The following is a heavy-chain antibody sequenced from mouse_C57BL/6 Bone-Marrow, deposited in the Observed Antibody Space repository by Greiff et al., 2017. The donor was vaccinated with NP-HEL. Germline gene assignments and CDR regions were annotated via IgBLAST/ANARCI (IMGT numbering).Heavy chain of an antibody. Sequence: VQLQQSGPVLVKPGASVKMSCKASGYPFTDYYMNWVKQSHGKSLEWIGVINPYNGGTSYNQKFKGKATLTVDKSSSTAYMELNSLTSEDSAVYYCARRILRYQPWFAYWGKGNLVTAS. CDR1: GYPFTDYY. V-gene: IGHV1-19*01. D-gene: IGHD1-1*01. CDR3: ARRILRYQPWFAY. CDR2: INPYNGGT. J-gene: IGHJ3*01.